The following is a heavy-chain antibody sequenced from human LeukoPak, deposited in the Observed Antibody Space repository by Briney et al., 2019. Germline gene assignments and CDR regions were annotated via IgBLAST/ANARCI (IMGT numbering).Heavy chain of an antibody. CDR2: ITDSGRTI. Sequence: GGSLRLSCAASGFTFSTYEMNWVRQAPGKGLEWVSYITDSGRTIYYADSVKARFTISRDNSQNTVSLQLNNLRIEDTALYYCAKTSLSDPSGHYYYMDVWGKGTTVTVSS. J-gene: IGHJ6*03. CDR3: AKTSLSDPSGHYYYMDV. CDR1: GFTFSTYE. D-gene: IGHD3-3*01. V-gene: IGHV3-48*03.